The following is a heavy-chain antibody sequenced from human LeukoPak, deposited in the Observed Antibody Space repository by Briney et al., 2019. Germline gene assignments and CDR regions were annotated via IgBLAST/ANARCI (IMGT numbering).Heavy chain of an antibody. J-gene: IGHJ5*02. CDR2: IYYSGST. CDR3: ARAYFSSWYMNWFDP. V-gene: IGHV4-59*08. Sequence: SETLSLTCTVSGGSISNKYWSWIRQPPGKGLEWIGYIYYSGSTNYNPSLKSRVTISLDTSKNQFSLKLSSVTAADTAVYYCARAYFSSWYMNWFDPWGQGTLVTVSS. D-gene: IGHD6-13*01. CDR1: GGSISNKY.